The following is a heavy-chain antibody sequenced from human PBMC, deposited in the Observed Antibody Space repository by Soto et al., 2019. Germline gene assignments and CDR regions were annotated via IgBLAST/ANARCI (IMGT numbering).Heavy chain of an antibody. CDR2: ISYDGSNK. J-gene: IGHJ4*02. CDR3: AKDTYYHDSSGYYVFDY. CDR1: GFTFTDYG. Sequence: QVQLVESGGGVVQPGRSLRLSCADSGFTFTDYGMHWVRQAPGKGLEWVAVISYDGSNKNYADSVKGRFTISRDNSKNTLYLQMNSLRVEDTVVYYCAKDTYYHDSSGYYVFDYWGQGTLVTVSS. V-gene: IGHV3-30*18. D-gene: IGHD3-22*01.